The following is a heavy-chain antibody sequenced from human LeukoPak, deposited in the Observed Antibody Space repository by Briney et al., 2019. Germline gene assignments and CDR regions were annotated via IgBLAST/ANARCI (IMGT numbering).Heavy chain of an antibody. CDR1: TLTFSDYS. V-gene: IGHV3-48*01. Sequence: GGSLRLSCAASTLTFSDYSMNWVRQAPGKGLEWISYISSNGSTIYYAASVKGRFTISRDSAKNSLYLQMNGLRAEDTAIYYCARGPKTSFDYWGQGTLVTVSS. CDR3: ARGPKTSFDY. CDR2: ISSNGSTI. J-gene: IGHJ4*02.